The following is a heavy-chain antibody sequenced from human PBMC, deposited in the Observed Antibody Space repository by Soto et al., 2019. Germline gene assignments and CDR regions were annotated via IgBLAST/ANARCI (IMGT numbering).Heavy chain of an antibody. J-gene: IGHJ3*02. CDR3: SRQHGTYYYAFDI. V-gene: IGHV4-39*01. CDR2: FYYSGST. CDR1: GGSVSSITYY. Sequence: SESLSLTCTVAGGSVSSITYYWGWIRQPPGKGLEWIATFYYSGSTYHNPSLNSRVTISADTSKNQFSLKLSSVTATDTAVYYFSRQHGTYYYAFDIWGQGTMVTVSS. D-gene: IGHD1-1*01.